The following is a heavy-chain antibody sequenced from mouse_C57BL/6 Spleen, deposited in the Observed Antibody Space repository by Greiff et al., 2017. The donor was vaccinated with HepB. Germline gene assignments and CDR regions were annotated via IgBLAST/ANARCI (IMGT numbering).Heavy chain of an antibody. D-gene: IGHD1-1*01. Sequence: VQLQQSGAELVKPGASVKISCKASGYAFSSYWMNWVKQRPGKGLEWIGQIYPGDGDTNYNGKFKGKATLTADKSSSTAYMQLSSLTSEDSAVYFCARRRGITTVVATDWYFDVWGTGTTVTVSS. CDR3: ARRRGITTVVATDWYFDV. CDR2: IYPGDGDT. V-gene: IGHV1-80*01. CDR1: GYAFSSYW. J-gene: IGHJ1*03.